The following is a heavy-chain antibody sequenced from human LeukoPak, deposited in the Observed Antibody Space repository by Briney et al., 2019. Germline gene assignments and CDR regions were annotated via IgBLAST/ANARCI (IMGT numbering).Heavy chain of an antibody. CDR2: ISFDGSHK. Sequence: GGSLRLACLASRFTFSARGMHWVSQAPGKWLEWVAAISFDGSHKYYADSVKGRFTISRDNSMNTLYLQMNSLRAEDTAVYYCAKGTAVDRQYFENWGQGTLVTVSS. CDR1: RFTFSARG. J-gene: IGHJ4*02. V-gene: IGHV3-30*18. D-gene: IGHD1-1*01. CDR3: AKGTAVDRQYFEN.